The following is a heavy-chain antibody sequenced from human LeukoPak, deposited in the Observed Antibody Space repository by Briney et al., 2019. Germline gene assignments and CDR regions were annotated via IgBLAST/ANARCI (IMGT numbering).Heavy chain of an antibody. J-gene: IGHJ4*02. D-gene: IGHD2-2*02. V-gene: IGHV4-31*03. CDR2: IYYSGST. Sequence: SETLSLTCTVSGGSISSGGYYWSWIRQHAGKGLEWIGYIYYSGSTYYNPSLKSRVTISVDTSKNQFSLKLSSVTAADTAVYYCARGGYVVPAAIRTRVPDYWGQGTLVTVSS. CDR3: ARGGYVVPAAIRTRVPDY. CDR1: GGSISSGGYY.